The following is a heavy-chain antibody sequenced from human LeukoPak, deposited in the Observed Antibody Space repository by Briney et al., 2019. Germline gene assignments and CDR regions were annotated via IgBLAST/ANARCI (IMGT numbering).Heavy chain of an antibody. CDR3: ARLPYYFDR. CDR1: GFTFSDY. CDR2: ISGSGDVI. J-gene: IGHJ4*02. V-gene: IGHV3-11*01. Sequence: GGSLRLSCAGSGFTFSDYISWIRQSPGRGLEWVAYISGSGDVIYYVDSVKGRFTISRDNAKNLVYLQMDSLRAEDTAVYSCARLPYYFDRWGQGTLVTVSS.